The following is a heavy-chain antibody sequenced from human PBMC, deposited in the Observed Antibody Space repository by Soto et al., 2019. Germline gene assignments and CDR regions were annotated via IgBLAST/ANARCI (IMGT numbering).Heavy chain of an antibody. CDR1: VGSFSVYY. Sequence: PSETLCITCAFYVGSFSVYYWSWIRQPPGKGLELLGEINDSGSTNYNPSLKSRVTISVDTSKNQFSLKLSSVTAADTAVYYCAREGGNYHGSGMNYYYYYGMDVWGQGATVTVSS. CDR2: INDSGST. V-gene: IGHV4-34*01. J-gene: IGHJ6*01. D-gene: IGHD3-10*01. CDR3: AREGGNYHGSGMNYYYYYGMDV.